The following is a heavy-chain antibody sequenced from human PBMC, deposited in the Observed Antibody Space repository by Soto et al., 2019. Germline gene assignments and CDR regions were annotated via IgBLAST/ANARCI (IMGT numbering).Heavy chain of an antibody. D-gene: IGHD1-26*01. CDR1: GYRFETYA. V-gene: IGHV1-18*01. CDR2: ISAYSVDT. J-gene: IGHJ6*02. CDR3: ARGHGAIRGALDV. Sequence: QVQLVQSGAEVKKPGASVKVSCKASGYRFETYAMTWVRQAPGQGLEWMGWISAYSVDTYSAQKFQDRLTMTKDTPTGTAYMGLRSLTSDDPAVYYCARGHGAIRGALDVWGQGTTVTVSS.